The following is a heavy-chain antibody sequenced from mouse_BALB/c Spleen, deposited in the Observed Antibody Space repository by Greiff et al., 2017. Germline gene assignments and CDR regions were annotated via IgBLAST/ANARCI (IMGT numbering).Heavy chain of an antibody. CDR3: ARIYDGYLGWFAY. J-gene: IGHJ3*01. V-gene: IGHV5-6-5*01. CDR2: ISSGGST. D-gene: IGHD2-3*01. CDR1: GFTFSSYA. Sequence: EVKLMESGGGLVKPGGSLKLSCAASGFTFSSYAMSWVRQTPEKRLEWVASISSGGSTYYPDSVKGRFTISRDNARNILYLQMSSLRSEDTAMYYCARIYDGYLGWFAYWGQGTLVTVSA.